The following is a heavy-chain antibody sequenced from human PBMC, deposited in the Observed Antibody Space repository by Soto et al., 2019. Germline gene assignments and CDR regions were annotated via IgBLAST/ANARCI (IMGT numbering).Heavy chain of an antibody. D-gene: IGHD2-8*01. CDR2: INPSSGGT. CDR1: GYTFTGYY. CDR3: ARGDSTDCSNGVCSFFYNHDMDV. V-gene: IGHV1-2*02. Sequence: ASVKVSCKPSGYTFTGYYLYWVRQAPGQGLEWMGWINPSSGGTYYAQKVQGRVTMTRDTSITTAYMELSSLKSDDTAIYYCARGDSTDCSNGVCSFFYNHDMDVWGQGTTVTGSS. J-gene: IGHJ6*02.